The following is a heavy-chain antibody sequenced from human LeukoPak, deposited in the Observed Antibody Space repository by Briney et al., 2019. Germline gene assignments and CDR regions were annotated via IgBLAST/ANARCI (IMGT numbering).Heavy chain of an antibody. CDR3: AKDDGYSSSYLDY. CDR2: ISYDGSNK. D-gene: IGHD6-13*01. J-gene: IGHJ4*02. Sequence: GGSLRLSCAASGFTFSNFGMHWVRQAPGKGLEWVAVISYDGSNKYYADSVKGRFTISRDNSKNTLYLQMNSLRAEDTAVYYCAKDDGYSSSYLDYWGQGTLVTVSS. CDR1: GFTFSNFG. V-gene: IGHV3-30*18.